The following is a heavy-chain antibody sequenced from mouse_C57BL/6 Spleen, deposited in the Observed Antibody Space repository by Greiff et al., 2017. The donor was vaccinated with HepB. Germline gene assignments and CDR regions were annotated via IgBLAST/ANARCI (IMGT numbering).Heavy chain of an antibody. CDR2: INPNNGGT. J-gene: IGHJ2*01. D-gene: IGHD2-3*01. Sequence: EVQLQQSGPELVKPGASVKIPCKASGYTFTDYNMDWVKQSHGKSLEWIGDINPNNGGTIYNQKFKGKATLTVDKSSSTAYMELRSLTSEDTAVYYCARSRTIYDGYEYYFDYWGQGTTLTVSS. V-gene: IGHV1-18*01. CDR1: GYTFTDYN. CDR3: ARSRTIYDGYEYYFDY.